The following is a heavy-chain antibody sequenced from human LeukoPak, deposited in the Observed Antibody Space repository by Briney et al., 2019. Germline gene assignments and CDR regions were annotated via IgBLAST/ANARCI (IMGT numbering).Heavy chain of an antibody. CDR3: AREEDFERYYLAY. Sequence: MPSETLSLTCTVSGGSISSYYWSWIRQPPGKGLEWIGYIYYSGSTNYNPSLKSRATISVDTSKNQFSLKLTSVTAADTAVYFCAREEDFERYYLAYWGQGTLVTVFS. D-gene: IGHD3-9*01. V-gene: IGHV4-59*01. J-gene: IGHJ4*02. CDR2: IYYSGST. CDR1: GGSISSYY.